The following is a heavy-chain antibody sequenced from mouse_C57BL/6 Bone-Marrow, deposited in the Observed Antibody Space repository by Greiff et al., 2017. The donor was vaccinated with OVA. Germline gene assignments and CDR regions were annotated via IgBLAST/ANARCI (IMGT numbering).Heavy chain of an antibody. Sequence: QVQLQQPGAELVKPGASVKLSCKASGYTFTSYWMHWVKQRPGRGLEWIGRIDPNSGGTKYNEKFKSMATLTVDKPSCTAYMQLSSLTSEDSAVYYCARESGSYEYDEGFDYWGQGTTLTVSS. CDR1: GYTFTSYW. CDR3: ARESGSYEYDEGFDY. D-gene: IGHD2-4*01. V-gene: IGHV1-72*01. CDR2: IDPNSGGT. J-gene: IGHJ2*01.